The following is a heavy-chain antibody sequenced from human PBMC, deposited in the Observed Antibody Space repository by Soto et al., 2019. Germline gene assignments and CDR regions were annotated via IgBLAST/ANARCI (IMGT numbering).Heavy chain of an antibody. Sequence: QVQLVQSGAEVKKPGSSVKVSCKASGGTFSSYAISWVRQAPGQGLEWMGGIIPIFGTANYSQKFQGRVTITADESTSTAQLELSSLRSEDTAVYYCARVPTQLGYSSSTSCPYGMDVWGQGTTVTVSS. CDR2: IIPIFGTA. V-gene: IGHV1-69*01. D-gene: IGHD2-2*01. J-gene: IGHJ6*02. CDR1: GGTFSSYA. CDR3: ARVPTQLGYSSSTSCPYGMDV.